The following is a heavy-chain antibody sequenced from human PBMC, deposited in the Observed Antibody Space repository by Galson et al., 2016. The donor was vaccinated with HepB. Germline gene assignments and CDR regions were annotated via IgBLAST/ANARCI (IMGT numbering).Heavy chain of an antibody. CDR1: GDSLRGYY. J-gene: IGHJ6*02. V-gene: IGHV4-34*01. CDR2: INHSGST. D-gene: IGHD2/OR15-2a*01. Sequence: SETLSLTCAVYGDSLRGYYWSWIRQPPGKGLEWIGEINHSGSTNYNPSLKSRVITSVDTSKNQISLKLIYVTAADTAMYYCARGNRRLDDESLSYYYVMDLWGQGTTVTVSS. CDR3: ARGNRRLDDESLSYYYVMDL.